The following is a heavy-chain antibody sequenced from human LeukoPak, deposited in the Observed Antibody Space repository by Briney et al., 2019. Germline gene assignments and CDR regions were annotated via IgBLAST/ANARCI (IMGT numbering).Heavy chain of an antibody. CDR3: ARGYSSGWNYYYYYMDV. CDR2: INWNGGST. CDR1: GFTFDDYG. D-gene: IGHD6-19*01. Sequence: PGGSLRLSCAASGFTFDDYGISWVRQAPGKGLEWVSGINWNGGSTGYADSVKGRFTISRDNAKNSLYLQMNSLRAEDTALYYCARGYSSGWNYYYYYMDVWGKGTTVTVSS. J-gene: IGHJ6*03. V-gene: IGHV3-20*04.